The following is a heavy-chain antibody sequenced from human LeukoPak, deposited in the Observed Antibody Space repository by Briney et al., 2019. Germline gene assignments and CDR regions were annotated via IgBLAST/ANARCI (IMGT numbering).Heavy chain of an antibody. J-gene: IGHJ4*02. CDR3: GRGPYHCSGGSCYSIGIDY. CDR1: GYSISSGYY. Sequence: KPSETLSLTCTVSGYSISSGYYWGWIRQPPGKGLEWIGSIYHSGSTNYNPSLKSRVTMSVDTSRNQFSLKLNSVTAADTAVYYCGRGPYHCSGGSCYSIGIDYWGQGTLVTVSS. D-gene: IGHD2-15*01. V-gene: IGHV4-38-2*02. CDR2: IYHSGST.